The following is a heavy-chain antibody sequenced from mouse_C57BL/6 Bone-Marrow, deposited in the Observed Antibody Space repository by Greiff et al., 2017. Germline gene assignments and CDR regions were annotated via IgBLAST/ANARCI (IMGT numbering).Heavy chain of an antibody. J-gene: IGHJ4*01. CDR2: IDPEDGDT. CDR1: GFNIKDDY. CDR3: TTYYVAMDY. V-gene: IGHV14-4*01. D-gene: IGHD1-1*01. Sequence: VQLQQSGAELVRPGASVKLSCTASGFNIKDDYMHWVNQRPEQGLEWIGWIDPEDGDTEYASKFQGKATIKADTSSNTAYLQLSSLTSEDTAVYYCTTYYVAMDYWGQGTSVTVSS.